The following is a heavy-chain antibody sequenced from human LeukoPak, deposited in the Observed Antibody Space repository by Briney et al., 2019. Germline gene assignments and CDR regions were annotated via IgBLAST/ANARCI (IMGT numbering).Heavy chain of an antibody. V-gene: IGHV4-39*07. Sequence: PSETLSLTCTVSGGSISSSSYYWGWIRQPPGEGLEWIGSIYYSGSTYYNPSLKSRVTISVDTSKNQFSLKLSSVTAADTAVYYCARVLAVRVVVGHNWFDPWGQGTLVTVSS. CDR2: IYYSGST. CDR1: GGSISSSSYY. J-gene: IGHJ5*02. D-gene: IGHD2-2*01. CDR3: ARVLAVRVVVGHNWFDP.